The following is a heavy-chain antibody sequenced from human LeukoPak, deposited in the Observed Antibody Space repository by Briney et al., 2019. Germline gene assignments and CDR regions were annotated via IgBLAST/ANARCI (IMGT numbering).Heavy chain of an antibody. CDR2: IKQDGSEK. V-gene: IGHV3-7*01. CDR1: GFTFSSYW. CDR3: ARLMFLWPPIYFDY. Sequence: GGSLRPSCAASGFTFSSYWMTWVRQAPGKGLEWVANIKQDGSEKYYVDSVKGRFTISRDNPGNSVFLQMNSLRAEDTAVYYCARLMFLWPPIYFDYWGQGTLVTVSS. J-gene: IGHJ4*02. D-gene: IGHD2-8*01.